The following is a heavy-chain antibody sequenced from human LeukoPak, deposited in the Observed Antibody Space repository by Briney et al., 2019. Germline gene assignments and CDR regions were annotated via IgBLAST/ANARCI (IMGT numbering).Heavy chain of an antibody. CDR2: ISYDGSNK. CDR1: GFTFSSYA. V-gene: IGHV3-30-3*01. D-gene: IGHD1-26*01. CDR3: ARDLAMGLEWELPH. Sequence: TGGSLRLSCAASGFTFSSYAMHWVRQAPGKGLEWVAVISYDGSNKYYADSVKGRFTISRDNSKNTLYLQMNSLRAEDTAVYYCARDLAMGLEWELPHWGQGTLVTVSS. J-gene: IGHJ4*02.